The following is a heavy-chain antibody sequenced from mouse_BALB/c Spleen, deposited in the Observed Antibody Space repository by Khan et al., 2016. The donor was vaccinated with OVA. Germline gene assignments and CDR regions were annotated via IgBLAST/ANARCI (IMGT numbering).Heavy chain of an antibody. CDR3: ARHEVYYGSSYYFDY. D-gene: IGHD1-1*01. CDR2: ISTGGSYT. CDR1: GFTFSSYG. V-gene: IGHV5-6*01. Sequence: EVELVESGGDLVKPGGSLKLSCAASGFTFSSYGMSWVRQTPDKRLEWVATISTGGSYTYSPDSVKGRFTISRENAKNTLYLQMSSLKSEYTAMYYCARHEVYYGSSYYFDYWGQGTPLTVSS. J-gene: IGHJ2*01.